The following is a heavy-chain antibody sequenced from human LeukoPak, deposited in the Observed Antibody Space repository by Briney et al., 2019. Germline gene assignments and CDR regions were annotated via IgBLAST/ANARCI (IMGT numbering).Heavy chain of an antibody. D-gene: IGHD6-25*01. CDR2: ISGSGGST. V-gene: IGHV3-23*01. J-gene: IGHJ6*03. Sequence: GGSLRLSCAASGFTFSDYCMSWIRQAPGKGLEWVSAISGSGGSTYYADSVKGRFTISRDNSKNTLYLQMNSLRAEDTAVYYCAKDPKKGSGSTGYYYYMDVWGKGTTVTVSS. CDR1: GFTFSDYC. CDR3: AKDPKKGSGSTGYYYYMDV.